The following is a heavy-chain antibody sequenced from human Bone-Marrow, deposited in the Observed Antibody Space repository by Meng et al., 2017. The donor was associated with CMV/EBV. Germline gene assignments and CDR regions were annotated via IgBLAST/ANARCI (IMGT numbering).Heavy chain of an antibody. CDR2: INWNGGST. Sequence: GGSLKISCAASGSSFDDYGMSWVRQAPGKGLEWVSGINWNGGSTGYADSVKGRFTISRDNAKNSLYLQMNSLRAEDTALYHCARWLLGVSGYYRLGGPFDIWGQGTIATFSS. D-gene: IGHD3-3*01. CDR3: ARWLLGVSGYYRLGGPFDI. J-gene: IGHJ3*02. CDR1: GSSFDDYG. V-gene: IGHV3-20*01.